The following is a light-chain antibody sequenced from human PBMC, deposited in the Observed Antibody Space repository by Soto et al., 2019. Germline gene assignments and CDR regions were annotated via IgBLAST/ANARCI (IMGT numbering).Light chain of an antibody. CDR2: GAS. CDR3: QQYNNWPTT. Sequence: EIVMTQSPATLSVSPGESGPLSCRASQSVSSNLAWYQQEPGQAPRLLIYGASTRATGIPARFSGSGSGTEFTLTISSLQSEDFAVYYCQQYNNWPTTFGPGTKVDIK. V-gene: IGKV3-15*01. J-gene: IGKJ3*01. CDR1: QSVSSN.